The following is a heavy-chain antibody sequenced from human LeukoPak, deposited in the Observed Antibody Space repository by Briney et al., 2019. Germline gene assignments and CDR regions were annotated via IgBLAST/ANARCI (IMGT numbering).Heavy chain of an antibody. CDR2: IYHSGST. CDR3: ARDSTYCSSTSCFYYYYYMDV. J-gene: IGHJ6*03. CDR1: GGSISSSNW. V-gene: IGHV4-4*02. D-gene: IGHD2-2*01. Sequence: SGTLSLTCAVSGGSISSSNWWSWVRQPPGKGLEWIGEIYHSGSTNYNPSLKSRVTISVDKSKNQFSLKLSSVTAADTAVYYCARDSTYCSSTSCFYYYYYMDVWGKGTTVTVSS.